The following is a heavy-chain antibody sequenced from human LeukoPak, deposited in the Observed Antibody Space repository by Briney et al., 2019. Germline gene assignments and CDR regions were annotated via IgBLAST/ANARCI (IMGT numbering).Heavy chain of an antibody. CDR1: GFTFSSYA. D-gene: IGHD3-10*01. CDR2: ISGSGGST. CDR3: AKDPHLWPDAFDI. V-gene: IGHV3-23*01. J-gene: IGHJ3*02. Sequence: GGSLTLSCAASGFTFSSYAMSWVRPAQGKGLEWVSAISGSGGSTDYADSVKGRFTISRDNSKNTLYLQMSSLRAEDTAVYYCAKDPHLWPDAFDIWGQGTMVTVSS.